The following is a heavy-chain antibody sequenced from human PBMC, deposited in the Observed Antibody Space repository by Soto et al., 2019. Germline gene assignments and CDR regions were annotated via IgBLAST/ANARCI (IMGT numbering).Heavy chain of an antibody. CDR1: DGSCSGYY. CDR2: INHSGST. J-gene: IGHJ6*02. V-gene: IGHV4-34*01. D-gene: IGHD5-12*01. CDR3: ARSRLIVALPLYYYYYGMDV. Sequence: LSLTCAVYDGSCSGYYWSWIRQPPGKGLEWIGEINHSGSTNYNPSLKSRVTISVDTSKNQFSLKLSSVTAADTAVYYCARSRLIVALPLYYYYYGMDVWGQGTTVTVSS.